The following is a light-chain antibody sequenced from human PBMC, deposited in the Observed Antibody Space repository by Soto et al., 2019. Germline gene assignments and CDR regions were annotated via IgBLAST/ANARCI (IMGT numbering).Light chain of an antibody. CDR3: QQYNSYTYT. CDR2: KAS. J-gene: IGKJ5*01. Sequence: DIQMTQYPSNLSASVGDRVTITCRASQSISSWLAWYQQKPGKAPKALIYKASSLKNGVPSRFSGSGSGTECTLTVSSLKTDDFATYYCQQYNSYTYTFGQGTRLEIK. CDR1: QSISSW. V-gene: IGKV1-5*03.